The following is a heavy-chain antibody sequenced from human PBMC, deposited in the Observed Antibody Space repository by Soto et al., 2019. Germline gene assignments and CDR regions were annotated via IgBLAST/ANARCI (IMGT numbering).Heavy chain of an antibody. CDR2: VYPGDSDI. Sequence: GESLKISCKCSGYSFTNHWIAWVRQMPGKGLEWMGIVYPGDSDIRYSPSFQDQVTISADKSITTAYLQWSSLKASDTAMYYCARRTNAVAGAEYYYGLDVWGQGTTVTVSS. CDR1: GYSFTNHW. CDR3: ARRTNAVAGAEYYYGLDV. V-gene: IGHV5-51*01. D-gene: IGHD6-19*01. J-gene: IGHJ6*02.